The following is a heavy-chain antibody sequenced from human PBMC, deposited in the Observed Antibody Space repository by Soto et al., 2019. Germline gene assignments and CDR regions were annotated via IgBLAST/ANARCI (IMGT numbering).Heavy chain of an antibody. Sequence: QVQLVQSGAEVQKPGSSVKVSCKASGGTFSSYAISWVRQAPGQGLEWMGGILPIFGTANYAQKFQGRVTITADESTSTAYMELSSLRSEDTAVYYCARDRNCSGGSCYSYYYYYYGMDVWGQGTTVTVSS. J-gene: IGHJ6*02. CDR3: ARDRNCSGGSCYSYYYYYYGMDV. CDR1: GGTFSSYA. CDR2: ILPIFGTA. V-gene: IGHV1-69*01. D-gene: IGHD2-15*01.